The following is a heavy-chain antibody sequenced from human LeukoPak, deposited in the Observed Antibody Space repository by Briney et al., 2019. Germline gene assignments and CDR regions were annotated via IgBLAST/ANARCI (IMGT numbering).Heavy chain of an antibody. D-gene: IGHD4-11*01. CDR3: AKGTPVGVTTPFDS. J-gene: IGHJ4*02. CDR1: GFTFNHFG. CDR2: ITGSSGRT. Sequence: PGGSLRLSCAGSGFTFNHFGLHWVRQAPGKGLEWVSSITGSSGRTYYVDSVKGRFTISRDTSNNTLYLEMNSLGDKDTAVYYCAKGTPVGVTTPFDSWGQGTLVTVSS. V-gene: IGHV3-23*01.